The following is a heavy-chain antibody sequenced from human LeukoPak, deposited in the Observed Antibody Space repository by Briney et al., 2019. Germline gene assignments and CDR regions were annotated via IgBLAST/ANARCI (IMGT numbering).Heavy chain of an antibody. Sequence: EASETLSLTCAVYGVSFSGYYWSWIRQPAGKGLEWIGRIYTSGSTNYNPSLKSRVTISVDTSKNQFSLKLSSVTAADTAVYYCARDTAMGEDMDVWGKGTTVTVSS. V-gene: IGHV4-4*07. CDR1: GVSFSGYY. J-gene: IGHJ6*03. CDR2: IYTSGST. D-gene: IGHD5-18*01. CDR3: ARDTAMGEDMDV.